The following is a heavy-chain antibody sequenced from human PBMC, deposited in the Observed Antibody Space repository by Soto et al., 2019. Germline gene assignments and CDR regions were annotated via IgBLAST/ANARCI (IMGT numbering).Heavy chain of an antibody. CDR1: GFTFSSYA. D-gene: IGHD6-19*01. CDR2: ISGSGDST. J-gene: IGHJ4*02. Sequence: LRLSSATSGFTFSSYAMSWVRQATGKGLEWVSAISGSGDSTYYADSVKGRFTISRDNSKNTLYLQMNSLRAEDTAVYYCAKDRDSSGWYPGYWGQGTLVTVSS. CDR3: AKDRDSSGWYPGY. V-gene: IGHV3-23*01.